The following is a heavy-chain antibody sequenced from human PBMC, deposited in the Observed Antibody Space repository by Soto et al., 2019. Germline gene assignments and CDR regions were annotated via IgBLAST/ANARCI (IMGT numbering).Heavy chain of an antibody. D-gene: IGHD3-10*01. CDR3: ARVGLSRYYYYYMDV. CDR2: INAGNGNT. CDR1: GYTFTSYA. Sequence: EASVKVSCKASGYTFTSYAMHWVRQAPGQRLEWMGWINAGNGNTKYSQKFQGRVTITRDTSASTAYMELSSLRSEDTAVYYCARVGLSRYYYYYMDVWGKGTTVTVSS. V-gene: IGHV1-3*01. J-gene: IGHJ6*03.